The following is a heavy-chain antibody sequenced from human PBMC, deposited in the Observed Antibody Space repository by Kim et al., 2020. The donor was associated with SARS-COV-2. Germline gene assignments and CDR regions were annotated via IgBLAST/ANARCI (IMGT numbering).Heavy chain of an antibody. D-gene: IGHD3-3*01. CDR3: AKDRTYDFWSGIYMDV. CDR1: GFTFGDYA. J-gene: IGHJ6*03. Sequence: GGSLRLSCTASGFTFGDYAMHWVRQAPGKGLEWVSGITWNSATTAYADSVKGRFTFSRDNAKNSLSLQMNSLRPEDTALYYCAKDRTYDFWSGIYMDVWGKGTTVTVSS. V-gene: IGHV3-9*01. CDR2: ITWNSATT.